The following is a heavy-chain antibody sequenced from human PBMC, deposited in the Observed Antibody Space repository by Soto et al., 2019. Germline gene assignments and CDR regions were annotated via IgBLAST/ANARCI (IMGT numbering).Heavy chain of an antibody. CDR1: GGSISSSNW. Sequence: PSETLSLTCAVSGGSISSSNWWSWVRQPPGKGLEWIGEIYHSGSTSYNPSLKSRVTISVDKSKNQFSLKLSSVTAADTAVYYCARVRSDYVWGSYRHGPIDYWGQGTLVTVSS. CDR2: IYHSGST. CDR3: ARVRSDYVWGSYRHGPIDY. D-gene: IGHD3-16*02. J-gene: IGHJ4*02. V-gene: IGHV4-4*02.